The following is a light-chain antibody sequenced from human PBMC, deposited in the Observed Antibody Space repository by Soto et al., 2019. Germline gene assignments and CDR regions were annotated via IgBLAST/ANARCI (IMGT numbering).Light chain of an antibody. J-gene: IGLJ2*01. CDR3: SSYTSGHTFV. CDR1: SSDVGGYNY. CDR2: DVS. Sequence: QSALTQPPSVSGSPGQSVTISCTGTSSDVGGYNYVSWYQQHPGKAPKLIIYDVSHRPSGVPGRFSGSKSGNTASLTISGLQAEDEADYSCSSYTSGHTFVFGGGTKLTVL. V-gene: IGLV2-14*01.